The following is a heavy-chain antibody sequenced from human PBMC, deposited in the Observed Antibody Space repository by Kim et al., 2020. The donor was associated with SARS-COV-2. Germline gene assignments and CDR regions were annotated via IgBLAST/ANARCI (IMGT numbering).Heavy chain of an antibody. CDR2: ISGGGETT. V-gene: IGHV3-23*01. D-gene: IGHD5-12*01. Sequence: GGSLRLSCAASGFTFSSYAMTWVRQAPGKGLDCVSVISGGGETTYYADSVKGRFTISRDNSKNTLYLQMNSLRAEDTAVYYCAKEVGRDGYKDYSDYWG. CDR3: AKEVGRDGYKDYSDY. J-gene: IGHJ4*01. CDR1: GFTFSSYA.